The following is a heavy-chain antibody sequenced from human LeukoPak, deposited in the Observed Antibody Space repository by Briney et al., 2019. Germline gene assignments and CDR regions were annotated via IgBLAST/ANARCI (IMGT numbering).Heavy chain of an antibody. CDR3: ARHVDTALSARPETWFDP. J-gene: IGHJ5*02. D-gene: IGHD5-18*01. V-gene: IGHV4-59*08. CDR1: GVSISDYY. Sequence: SETLSLTCTVSGVSISDYYWSWIRQPPGKGLEWIGFIYNTVDTNSNPSLKSRVTMSLDTSKNQVSLNLSSVTDADTAVYYCARHVDTALSARPETWFDPWGQGALVTVSS. CDR2: IYNTVDT.